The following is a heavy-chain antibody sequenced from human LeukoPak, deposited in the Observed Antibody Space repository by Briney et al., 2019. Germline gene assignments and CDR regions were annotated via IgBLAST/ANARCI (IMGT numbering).Heavy chain of an antibody. V-gene: IGHV4-59*01. D-gene: IGHD3-22*01. CDR3: ARSSYYSDSSGYPYYSYYYMDV. J-gene: IGHJ6*03. Sequence: SETLSLTCTVSGGSISNYYWSWIRQSPGKGLEWIGYIYYSGSTNYNPSLTSRVTISVDTSKNQFSLKLSSVTAADPAVYYCARSSYYSDSSGYPYYSYYYMDVWGKGTTVTVSS. CDR2: IYYSGST. CDR1: GGSISNYY.